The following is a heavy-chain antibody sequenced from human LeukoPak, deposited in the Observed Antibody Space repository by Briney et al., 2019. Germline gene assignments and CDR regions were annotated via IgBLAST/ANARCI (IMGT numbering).Heavy chain of an antibody. CDR2: INPSSGST. CDR3: ARDVGPKNYYYYYYMDV. Sequence: ASVKVSCKASGYIFTGYYIHWVRQAPGQGLEWMGWINPSSGSTDYTQKFQGRVTMTRDTSISTAYMELSRLRSDDTAVYYCARDVGPKNYYYYYYMDVWGKGTTVTVSS. CDR1: GYIFTGYY. J-gene: IGHJ6*03. V-gene: IGHV1-2*02.